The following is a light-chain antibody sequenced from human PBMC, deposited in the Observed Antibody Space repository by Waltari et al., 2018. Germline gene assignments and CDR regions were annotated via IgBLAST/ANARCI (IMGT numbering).Light chain of an antibody. Sequence: SYELTQPPSVSVSPGQTARITCSGDALPNRYTYWYQQKPGQAPVLVIFKDSERPSGIPERFSGSTSGTTVTLTISGVQAEDEADYYCQLADSSGTSVFGAGTKVTVL. CDR3: QLADSSGTSV. J-gene: IGLJ1*01. V-gene: IGLV3-25*03. CDR2: KDS. CDR1: ALPNRY.